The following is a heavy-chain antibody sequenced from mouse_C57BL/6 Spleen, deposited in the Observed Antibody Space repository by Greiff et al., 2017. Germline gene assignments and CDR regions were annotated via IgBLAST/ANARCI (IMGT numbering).Heavy chain of an antibody. V-gene: IGHV5-17*01. D-gene: IGHD2-4*01. CDR3: ARGDEYDEDYYAMDY. CDR2: ISSGSSTI. Sequence: EVKLMESGGGLVKPGGSLKLSCAASGFTFSDYGMHWVRQAPEKGLEWVAYISSGSSTIYYADTVKGRFTISRDNAKNTLFLQMTSLRSEDTAMYYCARGDEYDEDYYAMDYWGQGTSVTVSS. CDR1: GFTFSDYG. J-gene: IGHJ4*01.